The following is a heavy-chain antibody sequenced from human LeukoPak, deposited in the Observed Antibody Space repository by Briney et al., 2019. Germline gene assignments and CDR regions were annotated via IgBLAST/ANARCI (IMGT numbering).Heavy chain of an antibody. V-gene: IGHV4-30-4*08. CDR1: GGSISSGGYY. D-gene: IGHD4-17*01. CDR2: IYYSGST. CDR3: ARVRDYGDLLDY. J-gene: IGHJ4*02. Sequence: SQTLSLTCTVSGGSISSGGYYWSWIRQPPGKGLEWIGYIYYSGSTYYNPSLKSRVTISVDTSKNQFSLKLSSVTAADTAVYYCARVRDYGDLLDYWGQGTLVTVSS.